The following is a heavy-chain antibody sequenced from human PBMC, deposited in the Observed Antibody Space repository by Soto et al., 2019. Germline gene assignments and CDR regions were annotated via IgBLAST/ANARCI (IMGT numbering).Heavy chain of an antibody. J-gene: IGHJ6*02. CDR3: ARDRRNSGSYLAVYYYYGMDV. V-gene: IGHV1-18*01. CDR2: ISAYNGNT. D-gene: IGHD1-26*01. CDR1: GYSFTSYG. Sequence: ASVKVSCKASGYSFTSYGISWVRQAPGQGLEWMGWISAYNGNTNYAQKLQGRVTMTTDTSTSTAYMELRSLRSDDTAVYYCARDRRNSGSYLAVYYYYGMDVWGQGTTVTVS.